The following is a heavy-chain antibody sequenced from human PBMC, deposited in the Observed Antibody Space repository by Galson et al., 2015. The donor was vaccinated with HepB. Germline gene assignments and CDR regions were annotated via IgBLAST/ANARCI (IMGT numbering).Heavy chain of an antibody. CDR2: IYPGDSDT. J-gene: IGHJ5*02. Sequence: QSGAEVKKPGESLKISCKGSGYSFTSYWIGWVRQMPGKGLEWMGIIYPGDSDTRYSPSFQGQVTISADKSISTAYLQWSSLKASDTAMCYCARLHPGIYYYDSSGYERRFWFDPWGQGTLVTVSS. CDR1: GYSFTSYW. V-gene: IGHV5-51*01. CDR3: ARLHPGIYYYDSSGYERRFWFDP. D-gene: IGHD3-22*01.